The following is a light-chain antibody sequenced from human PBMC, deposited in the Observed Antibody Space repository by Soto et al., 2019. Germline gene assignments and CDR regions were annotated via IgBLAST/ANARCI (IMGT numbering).Light chain of an antibody. Sequence: QSVLTQPPSASGTPGQRVTISCSGSSSNIGTNPVNWYHQLPGTAPKLLIYSNNNRPSGVPDRFSGSKSGTSASLAISGPQSEDESEYYCAAWDDSLNGVVFGGGTKLTVL. CDR1: SSNIGTNP. CDR2: SNN. CDR3: AAWDDSLNGVV. J-gene: IGLJ3*02. V-gene: IGLV1-44*01.